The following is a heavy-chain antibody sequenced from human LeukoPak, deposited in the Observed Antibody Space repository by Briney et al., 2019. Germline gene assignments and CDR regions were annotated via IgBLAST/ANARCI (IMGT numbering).Heavy chain of an antibody. J-gene: IGHJ6*03. D-gene: IGHD2-8*01. CDR2: IIPIFGTA. Sequence: SVKVSCKASGGTFSSYAISWVRQAPGQGLEWMGGIIPIFGTANYAQKFQGRVTITADKSTSTAYMELTRLRSDDTAVYYCARGGLRVMVYRLYYMDVWGKGTTVTVSS. V-gene: IGHV1-69*06. CDR1: GGTFSSYA. CDR3: ARGGLRVMVYRLYYMDV.